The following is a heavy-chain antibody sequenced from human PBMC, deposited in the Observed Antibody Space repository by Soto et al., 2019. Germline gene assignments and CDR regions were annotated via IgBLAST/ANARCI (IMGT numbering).Heavy chain of an antibody. CDR2: ITGSGDST. J-gene: IGHJ4*02. V-gene: IGHV3-23*01. D-gene: IGHD6-19*01. CDR3: ANDLQFSGWLSAQTFNY. Sequence: EVQLLESGGGLVQPGGSLRLSCAVSGFTFSSHAMSWVRQAPGKGLECVSSITGSGDSTYYADSVKGRFTISRDKSKRTLYLQMNSLRAEDTAVYYCANDLQFSGWLSAQTFNYWGQGTQVTVSS. CDR1: GFTFSSHA.